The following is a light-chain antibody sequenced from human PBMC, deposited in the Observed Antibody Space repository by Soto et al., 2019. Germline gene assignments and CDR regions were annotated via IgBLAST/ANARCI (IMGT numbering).Light chain of an antibody. J-gene: IGKJ4*01. CDR2: GAS. CDR3: QQYDNYPLT. Sequence: EIVMTQSPASLRVSPGERATLSCRASQSVSSNLAWYQQKPGQAPRFLIYGASTRATGIPARFSGSGSGTEFTLTISSLQPDDFATYYCQQYDNYPLTFGGGTKGDIK. CDR1: QSVSSN. V-gene: IGKV3-15*01.